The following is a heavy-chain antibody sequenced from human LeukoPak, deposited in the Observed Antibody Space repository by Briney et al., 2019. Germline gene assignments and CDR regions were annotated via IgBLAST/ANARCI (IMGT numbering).Heavy chain of an antibody. CDR1: GGSFSGYY. J-gene: IGHJ6*03. V-gene: IGHV4-34*01. CDR2: INHSGST. CDR3: ARGQEPLVATIRYYYMDV. D-gene: IGHD5-12*01. Sequence: KSSETLSLTCAVYGGSFSGYYWSWIRQPPGKGLEWIGEINHSGSTNYNPSLKSRVTVSVDTSKNQFSLKLSSVTAADTAVYHCARGQEPLVATIRYYYMDVWGKGTTVTVSS.